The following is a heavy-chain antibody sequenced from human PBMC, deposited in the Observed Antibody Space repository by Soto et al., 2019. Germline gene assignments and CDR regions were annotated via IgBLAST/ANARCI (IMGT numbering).Heavy chain of an antibody. D-gene: IGHD2-15*01. CDR2: IYHSGST. J-gene: IGHJ4*02. Sequence: QLQLQESGSGLVKPSQTLSLTCAVSGGSISSGGYSWSWIRQPPGKGLGWIGYIYHSGSTYYNPSLKSRATTSVDRSKNQFPLKMSSVTAADTAVYYCAREYWSGGSCYFDYWGQGTLVTVSS. CDR1: GGSISSGGYS. CDR3: AREYWSGGSCYFDY. V-gene: IGHV4-30-2*01.